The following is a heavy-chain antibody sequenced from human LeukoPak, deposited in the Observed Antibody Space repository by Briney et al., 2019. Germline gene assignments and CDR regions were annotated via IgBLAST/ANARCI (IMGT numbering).Heavy chain of an antibody. CDR1: GGSFSSSNHY. CDR3: ARLTIFGVLTINWFDP. V-gene: IGHV4-39*07. D-gene: IGHD3-3*01. Sequence: SETLSLTCTVSGGSFSSSNHYWGWIRQPPGKGLEWIGSTLYTGTTHYNPSFKSRATLSVDTSKKQVSLRLTSVTAADTAVYYCARLTIFGVLTINWFDPWGQGTLVTVSS. CDR2: TLYTGTT. J-gene: IGHJ5*02.